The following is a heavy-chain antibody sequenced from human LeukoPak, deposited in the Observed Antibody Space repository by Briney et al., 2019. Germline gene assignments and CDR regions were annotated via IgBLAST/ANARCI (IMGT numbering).Heavy chain of an antibody. J-gene: IGHJ1*01. CDR1: GFTFGSYG. V-gene: IGHV3-23*01. Sequence: GGSLRLSCAASGFTFGSYGMSWVRQAPGKGLEWVSAISGSGGSTYYADSVKGRFTISRDNSKNTLYLQMNSLRAEDTAVYYCAKEPPAAVAGTSYFQHWGQGTLVTVSS. D-gene: IGHD6-19*01. CDR3: AKEPPAAVAGTSYFQH. CDR2: ISGSGGST.